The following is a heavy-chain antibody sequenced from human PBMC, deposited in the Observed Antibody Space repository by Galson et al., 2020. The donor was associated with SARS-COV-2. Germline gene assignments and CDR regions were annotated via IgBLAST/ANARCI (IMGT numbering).Heavy chain of an antibody. CDR2: IGTSGANT. D-gene: IGHD7-27*01. J-gene: IGHJ5*01. V-gene: IGHV3-23*01. CDR3: AKIPNWGLGPFDS. CDR1: GFTFTRYG. Sequence: GGSLRLSCAVSGFTFTRYGMTWVRQAPGRGLECVSGIGTSGANTYYAESVKGRFTISRDNSNNMLYLHMNSLRADDTALYYCAKIPNWGLGPFDSWGQGTLVTVSS.